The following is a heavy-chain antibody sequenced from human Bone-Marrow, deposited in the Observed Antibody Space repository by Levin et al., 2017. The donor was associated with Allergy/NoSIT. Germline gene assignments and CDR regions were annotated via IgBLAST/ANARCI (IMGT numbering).Heavy chain of an antibody. D-gene: IGHD2-2*01. CDR2: IFYRGTT. J-gene: IGHJ6*02. CDR3: VRSASMPPDYGMDV. Sequence: SETLSLTCSVSGASITDTSNYWSWIRQPPGTDLEWIGYIFYRGTTYYNPSLKGQFSISIYTAKNQVSLKLHSVTAADTAVYYCVRSASMPPDYGMDVWGQGTTVTVSS. V-gene: IGHV4-30-4*01. CDR1: GASITDTSNY.